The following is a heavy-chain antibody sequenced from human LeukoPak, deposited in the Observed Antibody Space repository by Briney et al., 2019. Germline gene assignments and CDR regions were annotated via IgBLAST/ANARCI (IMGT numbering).Heavy chain of an antibody. Sequence: ASVKVSCKASGYNFISYYMHWVRQAPGQGLEWMGIINPSGGSTSYAQKFQDRVTMTRDTSTSTVYMELSSLRSEDTAVYYCATDPLRWSGYPCWGQGTLVTVSS. V-gene: IGHV1-46*01. J-gene: IGHJ4*02. D-gene: IGHD3-3*01. CDR1: GYNFISYY. CDR2: INPSGGST. CDR3: ATDPLRWSGYPC.